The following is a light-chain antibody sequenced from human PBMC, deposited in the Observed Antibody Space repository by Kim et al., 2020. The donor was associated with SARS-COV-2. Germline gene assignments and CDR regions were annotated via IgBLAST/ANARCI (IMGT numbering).Light chain of an antibody. CDR2: QDS. CDR3: QAWDSSTVV. V-gene: IGLV3-1*01. Sequence: SYELTQPPSVSVSPGQTASINCPGDKLGDKYACWYQQKPGQSPVLVIYQDSKRPSGIPERFSGSNSGNTATLTISGTQAMDEADYYCQAWDSSTVVFGGG. CDR1: KLGDKY. J-gene: IGLJ2*01.